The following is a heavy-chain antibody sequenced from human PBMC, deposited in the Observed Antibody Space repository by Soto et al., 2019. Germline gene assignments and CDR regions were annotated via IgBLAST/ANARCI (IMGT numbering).Heavy chain of an antibody. V-gene: IGHV4-30-4*01. D-gene: IGHD3-22*01. CDR1: GDSMNNGDYF. CDR2: ISYSGST. J-gene: IGHJ4*02. CDR3: ARDRAHFYESSGRLDL. Sequence: SETLSLTCSVSGDSMNNGDYFWTWIRQTPGKGLQWIGCISYSGSTFYNPSLKTRLAMSVDTSKNQFSVRLRSVTAADTAVYYCARDRAHFYESSGRLDLWGQGMLVTVSS.